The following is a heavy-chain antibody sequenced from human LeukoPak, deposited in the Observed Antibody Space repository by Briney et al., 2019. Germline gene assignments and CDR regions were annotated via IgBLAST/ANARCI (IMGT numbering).Heavy chain of an antibody. J-gene: IGHJ6*02. Sequence: ASLKVSCKASGYSFTSYDIIWVRQATGQGLEWMGWMNPNSGNTAYAQKFQGRVTMTRDTSISTAYMELSSLRVEDTAVYFCARQELEPWSPWAPTRGMDVWGQGTTVSVFS. D-gene: IGHD1-1*01. V-gene: IGHV1-8*01. CDR1: GYSFTSYD. CDR3: ARQELEPWSPWAPTRGMDV. CDR2: MNPNSGNT.